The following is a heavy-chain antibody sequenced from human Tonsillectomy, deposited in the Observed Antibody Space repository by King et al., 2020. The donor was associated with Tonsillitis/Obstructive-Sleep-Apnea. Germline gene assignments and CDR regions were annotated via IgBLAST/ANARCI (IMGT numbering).Heavy chain of an antibody. Sequence: QLQESGPGLVKPSQNLSLTCTVSGGSISSGTYYWGWYRQHPGKGPEWIGVISYSGNTFYNPSLKSRVTISVEASETQFSPSLKSVTVADTAVYYCSRSTEYSNFETYWGQGSLVTVS. V-gene: IGHV4-31*03. CDR3: SRSTEYSNFETY. D-gene: IGHD4-11*01. CDR1: GGSISSGTYY. CDR2: ISYSGNT. J-gene: IGHJ4*02.